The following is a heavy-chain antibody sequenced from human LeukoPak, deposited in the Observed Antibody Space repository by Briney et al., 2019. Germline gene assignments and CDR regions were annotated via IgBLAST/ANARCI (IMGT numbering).Heavy chain of an antibody. CDR3: ARSGGGIAENWFDP. CDR2: INHSGST. Sequence: PSETLSLTCAVYGGSFSGYYWSWIRQPPGKGLEWIGEINHSGSTNYNPSLKSRVTISVDTSKNQFSLKLSSVTAADTAAYYCARSGGGIAENWFDPWGQGTLVTVSS. V-gene: IGHV4-34*01. J-gene: IGHJ5*02. CDR1: GGSFSGYY. D-gene: IGHD6-13*01.